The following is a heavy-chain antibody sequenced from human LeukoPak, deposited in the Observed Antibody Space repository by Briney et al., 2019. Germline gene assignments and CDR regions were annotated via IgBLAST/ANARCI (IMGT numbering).Heavy chain of an antibody. V-gene: IGHV4-38-2*01. Sequence: PSDTLSLTCAGSGYSISSGYYWGWIRQPPGKGLEWIGCIYHSGSTYYIPSLKSRVTISVDTSKNQFSLKVNSVPAADTAIYYCATNLGYSSLHYWGRGALVTVSS. CDR2: IYHSGST. CDR1: GYSISSGYY. J-gene: IGHJ4*02. CDR3: ATNLGYSSLHY. D-gene: IGHD6-13*01.